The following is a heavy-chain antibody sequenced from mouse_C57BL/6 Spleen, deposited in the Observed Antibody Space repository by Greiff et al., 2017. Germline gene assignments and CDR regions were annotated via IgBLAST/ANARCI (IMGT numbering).Heavy chain of an antibody. D-gene: IGHD4-1*01. Sequence: VQLKESEGGLVQPGSSMKLSCTASGFTFSDYYMAWVRQVPEKGLEWVANINYDGSSTYYLDSLKSRFIISRDNAKNILYLQMSSLKSEDTATYYCARGDNWGFDYWGQGTTLTVSS. CDR1: GFTFSDYY. CDR2: INYDGSST. J-gene: IGHJ2*01. CDR3: ARGDNWGFDY. V-gene: IGHV5-16*01.